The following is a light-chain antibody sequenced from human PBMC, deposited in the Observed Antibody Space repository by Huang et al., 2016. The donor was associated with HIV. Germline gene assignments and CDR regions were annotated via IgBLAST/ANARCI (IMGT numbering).Light chain of an antibody. CDR1: QAISYY. V-gene: IGKV1-27*01. Sequence: DIQMTQSPSFMSASVGERVTITCRASQAISYYLAWYQQKPGKTPKLLISGASTLESGVPSRFSGDGSGTDFRLTLSSLQPEDVATYYCQQYSIPPYAFGQGTKL. J-gene: IGKJ2*01. CDR3: QQYSIPPYA. CDR2: GAS.